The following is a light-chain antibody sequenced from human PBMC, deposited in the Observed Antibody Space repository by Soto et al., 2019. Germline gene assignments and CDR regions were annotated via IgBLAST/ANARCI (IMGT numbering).Light chain of an antibody. CDR2: TTN. V-gene: IGLV1-44*01. CDR3: AAWGDSLNGHV. CDR1: SSNIGTSS. Sequence: QSVLTQPHSASGTPGRRVTISCSGSSSNIGTSSVHWFQQLPGTAPKLLISTTNQRPSGVPERFSGSKSGTSASLAISGLQSEDEADYYCAAWGDSLNGHVFGTGTKVTVL. J-gene: IGLJ1*01.